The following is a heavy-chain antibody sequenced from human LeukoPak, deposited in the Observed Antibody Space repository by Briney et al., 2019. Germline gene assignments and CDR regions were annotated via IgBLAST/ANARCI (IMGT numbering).Heavy chain of an antibody. J-gene: IGHJ1*01. V-gene: IGHV4-38-2*02. CDR1: GDSISSGYY. D-gene: IGHD2-21*01. CDR2: IYHSGST. Sequence: PSETLSLTCTVSGDSISSGYYWGWIRQPPGKGLEWIGSIYHSGSTYYNPSLKSRVTISVDTSKNQFSLKLSSVTAADTAVYYCASLLAYCGGDCYQWGQGTLVTVSS. CDR3: ASLLAYCGGDCYQ.